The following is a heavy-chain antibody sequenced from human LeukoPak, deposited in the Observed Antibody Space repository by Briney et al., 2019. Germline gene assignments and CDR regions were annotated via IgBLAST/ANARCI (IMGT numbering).Heavy chain of an antibody. CDR3: ASPSYSYGVPTDY. V-gene: IGHV3-74*01. J-gene: IGHJ4*02. Sequence: GGSLRLSCAASGFTFDSYLMHWVRQAPGKGLVWVSRINGDGSSTSYADSVKGRFTISRDNAKNTLYLQMNRLRAEDTAVYYCASPSYSYGVPTDYWGQGTLVTVSS. CDR2: INGDGSST. CDR1: GFTFDSYL. D-gene: IGHD5-24*01.